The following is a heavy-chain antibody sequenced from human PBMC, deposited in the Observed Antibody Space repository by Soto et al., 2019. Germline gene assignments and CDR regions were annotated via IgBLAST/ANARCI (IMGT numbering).Heavy chain of an antibody. J-gene: IGHJ4*02. CDR1: GGTFSSYA. CDR3: ARDQIKSGSGSFPFDY. CDR2: IIPIFGTA. Sequence: SVKVSCKASGGTFSSYAISWVRQAPGQGLEWMGGIIPIFGTANYAQKFQGRVTITADESTSTAYMELSSLRSEDTAVYYCARDQIKSGSGSFPFDYWGQGTLVTVSS. V-gene: IGHV1-69*13. D-gene: IGHD3-10*01.